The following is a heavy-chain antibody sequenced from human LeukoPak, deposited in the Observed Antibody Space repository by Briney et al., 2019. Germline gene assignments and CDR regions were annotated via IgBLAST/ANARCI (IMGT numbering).Heavy chain of an antibody. D-gene: IGHD6-13*01. V-gene: IGHV4-30-4*08. CDR1: GGSISSGGYY. Sequence: PSQTLSLTCTVSGGSISSGGYYWSWIRQPPGKGLEWIGYIYYSGSTYYNPSLKSRVTISVDTSKDQFSLKLSSVTAADTAVYYCARDSPGPVLAYSSSLWGQGTLVTVSS. CDR3: ARDSPGPVLAYSSSL. CDR2: IYYSGST. J-gene: IGHJ4*02.